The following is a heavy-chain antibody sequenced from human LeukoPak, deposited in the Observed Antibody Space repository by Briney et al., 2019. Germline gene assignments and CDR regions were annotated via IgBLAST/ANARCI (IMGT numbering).Heavy chain of an antibody. CDR1: GFTFSDYY. CDR2: MSNGDTTI. CDR3: ARVGSGDYNFYFYYMDV. D-gene: IGHD4-17*01. Sequence: GGSLRLSCAASGFTFSDYYMSWIRRAPGKGLEWVSYMSNGDTTIYYADSVKGRFTISRDNAKNSLYLQMDSLRAEDTAVYYCARVGSGDYNFYFYYMDVWGKGTTVTVSS. V-gene: IGHV3-11*01. J-gene: IGHJ6*03.